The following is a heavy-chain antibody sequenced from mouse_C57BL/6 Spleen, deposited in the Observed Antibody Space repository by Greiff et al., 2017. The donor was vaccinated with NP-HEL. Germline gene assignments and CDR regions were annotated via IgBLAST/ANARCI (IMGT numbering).Heavy chain of an antibody. J-gene: IGHJ1*03. CDR1: GFSFTSYG. D-gene: IGHD4-1*01. Sequence: QVQLQHSGPGLVQPSQSLSITCTVSGFSFTSYGVHWVRQSPGKGLEWLGVLWSGGSTAYNAAFISRLSISTDNSKCQVCFKMNSRQADDTAIYYCARLGGNWYVEVWGTGTTVTVAS. CDR3: ARLGGNWYVEV. CDR2: LWSGGST. V-gene: IGHV2-2*01.